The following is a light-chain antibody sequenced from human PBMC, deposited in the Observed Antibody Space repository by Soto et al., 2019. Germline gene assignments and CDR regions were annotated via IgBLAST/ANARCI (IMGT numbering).Light chain of an antibody. Sequence: DIVLTQSPGTLSLSPGERATLSCRASQSVRCTSLACYQQKPGQAPRLLIYGASSRATGIPDRFSGGGSGTDFTLTISRLEPEDFAVYYCQHYGSSPPITFGQGTRLEIK. CDR3: QHYGSSPPIT. J-gene: IGKJ5*01. CDR1: QSVRCTS. V-gene: IGKV3-20*01. CDR2: GAS.